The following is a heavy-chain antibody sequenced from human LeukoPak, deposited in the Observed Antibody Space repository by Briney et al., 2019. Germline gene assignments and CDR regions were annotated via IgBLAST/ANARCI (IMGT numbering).Heavy chain of an antibody. CDR2: IYHSGST. J-gene: IGHJ3*02. CDR1: GGSISSGGYS. CDR3: ARDDSSAEGGAFDI. D-gene: IGHD3-22*01. Sequence: SQTLSLTCAVSGGSISSGGYSWSWIRQPPGKGLEWIGYIYHSGSTYYNPSLKSRVTISVDRSKNQFSLKLSSVTAADTAVYCCARDDSSAEGGAFDIWGQGTMVTVSS. V-gene: IGHV4-30-2*01.